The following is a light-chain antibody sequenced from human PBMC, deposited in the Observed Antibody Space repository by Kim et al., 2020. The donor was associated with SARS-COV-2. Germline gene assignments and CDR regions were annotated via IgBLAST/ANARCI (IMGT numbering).Light chain of an antibody. CDR3: MQNTHWPYT. Sequence: DAVMTQSPLSLPVTLGQTASISCTSSQSLVHRDGNTYLNWFQQRPGQSPRRLIYRVSNRDSGVPDRFSGGVSGADFTLNISSVEVGDIGVYFCMQNTHWPYTFGQGTRLEI. V-gene: IGKV2-30*02. CDR2: RVS. J-gene: IGKJ2*01. CDR1: QSLVHRDGNTY.